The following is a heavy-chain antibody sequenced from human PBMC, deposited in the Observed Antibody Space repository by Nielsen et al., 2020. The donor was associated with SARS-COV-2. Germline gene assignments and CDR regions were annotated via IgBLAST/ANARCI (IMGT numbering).Heavy chain of an antibody. CDR2: IYYSGST. CDR3: ARIAPITIFGVVSWFDP. D-gene: IGHD3-3*01. V-gene: IGHV4-59*01. J-gene: IGHJ5*02. Sequence: RQAPGKGLEWIGYIYYSGSTNYNPSLKSRVTISVDTSKNQFSLKLSSVTAADTAVYYCARIAPITIFGVVSWFDPWGQGTLVTVSS.